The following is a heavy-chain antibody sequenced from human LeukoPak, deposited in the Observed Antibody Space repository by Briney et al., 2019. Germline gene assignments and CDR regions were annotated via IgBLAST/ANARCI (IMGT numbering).Heavy chain of an antibody. V-gene: IGHV3-33*01. D-gene: IGHD1-26*01. CDR1: GFTFSSYG. CDR3: ARASFPYSGSYLIDY. J-gene: IGHJ4*02. Sequence: PGRSLRLSCAASGFTFSSYGMHWVRQAPGKGLEWVAVIWYVGSNKYYADSVKGRFTISRDNSKNTLYLQMNSLRAEDTAVYYCARASFPYSGSYLIDYWAQGTLVTVSS. CDR2: IWYVGSNK.